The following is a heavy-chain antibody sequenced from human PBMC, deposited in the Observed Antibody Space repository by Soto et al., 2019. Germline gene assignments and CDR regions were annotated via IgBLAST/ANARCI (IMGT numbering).Heavy chain of an antibody. V-gene: IGHV4-4*02. CDR2: IPLRGNT. J-gene: IGHJ4*02. D-gene: IGHD3-22*01. CDR3: ASRSSSGPF. Sequence: SGTLSLTCVVSWGSITNTDWCTWGRQPPGVGLEWVGAIPLRGNTNYNPSLEGRAAISVEKSRNQYSQVLTSVTAADTAVYYCASRSSSGPFGGRGTLVYVSS. CDR1: WGSITNTDW.